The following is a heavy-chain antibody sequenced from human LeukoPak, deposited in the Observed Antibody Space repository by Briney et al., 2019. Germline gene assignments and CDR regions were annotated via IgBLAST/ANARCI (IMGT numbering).Heavy chain of an antibody. CDR3: AEPRYGSGESYFDY. D-gene: IGHD3-10*01. J-gene: IGHJ4*02. CDR2: ISYDGSNK. Sequence: GGSLRLSCAASGFTFSSYATHWVRQAPGKGLEWVAVISYDGSNKYYADSVKGRFTISRDNSENTLYLQMNSLRAEDTAVYYCAEPRYGSGESYFDYWGQGTLVTVSS. V-gene: IGHV3-30-3*01. CDR1: GFTFSSYA.